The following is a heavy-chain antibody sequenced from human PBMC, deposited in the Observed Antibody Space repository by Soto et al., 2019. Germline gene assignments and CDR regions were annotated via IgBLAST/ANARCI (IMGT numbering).Heavy chain of an antibody. CDR2: LYYSGST. CDR1: GGSISSYY. D-gene: IGHD3-10*01. V-gene: IGHV4-59*08. CDR3: ARRWGSVFDF. Sequence: QLQLQESGPGLVKPSETLSLTCTVSGGSISSYYWRWIRQPPGKGLEWIGYLYYSGSTNYNPSLKSPVTISVDTSKNQFSLKLSSVTAADTGVYYCARRWGSVFDFWGQGTLVTVSS. J-gene: IGHJ4*02.